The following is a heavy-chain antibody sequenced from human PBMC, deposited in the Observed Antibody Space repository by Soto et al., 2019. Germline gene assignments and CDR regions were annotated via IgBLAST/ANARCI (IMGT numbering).Heavy chain of an antibody. CDR3: AKDQTGYSNYFDY. D-gene: IGHD6-13*01. J-gene: IGHJ4*02. CDR1: GFTFSSYA. CDR2: ISGSGGST. Sequence: PGGSLRLSXAASGFTFSSYAMSWVRQAPGKGLEWVSAISGSGGSTYYADSVKGRFTISRDNSKNTLYLQMNSLRAEDTAVYYCAKDQTGYSNYFDYWGQGTLVTVSS. V-gene: IGHV3-23*01.